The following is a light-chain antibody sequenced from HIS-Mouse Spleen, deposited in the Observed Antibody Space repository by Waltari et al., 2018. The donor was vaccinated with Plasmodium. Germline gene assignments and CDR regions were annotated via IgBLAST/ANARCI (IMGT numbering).Light chain of an antibody. V-gene: IGLV3-1*01. Sequence: SYELTQPPSVSVSPGQTASLPCSGDKLGDKSACWYQQMPGQSPVLVIYQDSKRPSGIPERFSGSNSGNTATLTISGTQAMDEADYYCQAWDSSTWVFGGGTKLTVL. CDR2: QDS. CDR3: QAWDSSTWV. J-gene: IGLJ3*02. CDR1: KLGDKS.